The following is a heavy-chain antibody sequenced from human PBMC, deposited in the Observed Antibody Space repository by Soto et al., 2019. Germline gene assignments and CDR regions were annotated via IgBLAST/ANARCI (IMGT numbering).Heavy chain of an antibody. CDR1: GGSVSNKTYY. CDR3: ARTTAVPNTLRSRYFFDH. D-gene: IGHD4-17*01. CDR2: VYYSGTT. Sequence: SETLSLTCSVSGGSVSNKTYYWSWIRQPPGKRLEWIGYVYYSGTTNYNPSLKSRVTISVDLSKNQFSLRLSSVTTADTALYYCARTTAVPNTLRSRYFFDHWGQGTLVTVP. J-gene: IGHJ4*02. V-gene: IGHV4-61*01.